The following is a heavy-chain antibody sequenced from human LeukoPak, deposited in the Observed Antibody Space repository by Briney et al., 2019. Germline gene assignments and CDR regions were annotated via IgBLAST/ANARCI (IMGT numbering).Heavy chain of an antibody. V-gene: IGHV6-1*01. Sequence: SQTLSLTCAISGDSASSNTAAWNWIRQSPSRGLEWLGRTFYRSTWYNDYAVSARSRITVNPDTSQNQFSLHVDSVTPEDTAVYYCAREVAGSWSFDIWGQGTFVTVSS. D-gene: IGHD6-19*01. CDR3: AREVAGSWSFDI. CDR2: TFYRSTWYN. J-gene: IGHJ3*02. CDR1: GDSASSNTAA.